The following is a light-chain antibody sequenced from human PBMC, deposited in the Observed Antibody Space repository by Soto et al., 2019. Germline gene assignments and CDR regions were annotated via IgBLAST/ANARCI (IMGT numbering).Light chain of an antibody. CDR2: DAS. J-gene: IGKJ1*01. CDR3: QQYNSYWT. CDR1: QSISSW. V-gene: IGKV1-5*01. Sequence: DIQMTQCPSTLSAPVGDRVTITFRASQSISSWLARYQLKQGKVPKHPIYDASSLESGAPSRFSGSGSGTEFTITISSLQPDDFATYYCQQYNSYWTFGQGTKVDI.